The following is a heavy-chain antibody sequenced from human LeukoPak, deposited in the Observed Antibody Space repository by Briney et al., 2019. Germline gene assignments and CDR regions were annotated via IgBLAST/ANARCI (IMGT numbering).Heavy chain of an antibody. D-gene: IGHD6-13*01. CDR1: GGSFSGYF. Sequence: PSETLSLTCAVYGGSFSGYFWSWIRQPPGKGLEWIAEIDHSGSTNYNPSLKSRVTISVDTSKNQFSLKLSSVTAADTGVYCCARRQPVLAAGTDYWSQGTLVTVSS. CDR3: ARRQPVLAAGTDY. V-gene: IGHV4-34*01. CDR2: IDHSGST. J-gene: IGHJ4*02.